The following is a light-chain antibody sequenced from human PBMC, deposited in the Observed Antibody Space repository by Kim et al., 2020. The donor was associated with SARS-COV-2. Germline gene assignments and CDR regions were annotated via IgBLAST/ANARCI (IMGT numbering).Light chain of an antibody. V-gene: IGKV3-11*01. CDR2: GAS. Sequence: LSPGERATLSCRASQSVSSYLAWYQQKPGLAPRLLIYGASNRATGIPARFSGSGSGTDFTLTISSLEPEDFAIYYCQQHNNWPLTFGGGTKVDIK. CDR1: QSVSSY. CDR3: QQHNNWPLT. J-gene: IGKJ4*01.